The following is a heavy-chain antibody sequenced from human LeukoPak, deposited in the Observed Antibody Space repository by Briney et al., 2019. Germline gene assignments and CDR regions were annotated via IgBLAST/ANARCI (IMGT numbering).Heavy chain of an antibody. Sequence: SETLSLTCTVSGGSISSGGYYWSWIRQHPGKGLEWIGYIYCSGSTYYNPSLKSRVTISVDTSKNQFSLKLSSVTAADTAVYYCARDIRITGTAYFDYWGQGTLVTVSS. D-gene: IGHD1-7*01. CDR3: ARDIRITGTAYFDY. CDR1: GGSISSGGYY. V-gene: IGHV4-31*03. J-gene: IGHJ4*02. CDR2: IYCSGST.